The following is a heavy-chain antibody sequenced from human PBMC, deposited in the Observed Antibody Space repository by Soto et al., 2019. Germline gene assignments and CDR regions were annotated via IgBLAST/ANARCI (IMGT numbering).Heavy chain of an antibody. CDR3: AADPSGSYYRGYYYYGMDV. D-gene: IGHD1-26*01. J-gene: IGHJ6*02. V-gene: IGHV1-58*01. CDR2: IVVGSGNT. CDR1: GFTFTSSA. Sequence: GASVKGSCKASGFTFTSSAVQWVRQARGQRLEWIGWIVVGSGNTNYAQKFQERVTITRDMSTSTAYMELSSLRSEDTAVYYCAADPSGSYYRGYYYYGMDVWGQGTTVTVSS.